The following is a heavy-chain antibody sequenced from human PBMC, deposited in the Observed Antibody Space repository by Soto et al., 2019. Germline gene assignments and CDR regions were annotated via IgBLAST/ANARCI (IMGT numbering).Heavy chain of an antibody. J-gene: IGHJ4*02. CDR1: GGSVSSGSYY. CDR2: IYYSGST. Sequence: QVQLQESGPGLVKPSETLSLTCTVSGGSVSSGSYYWSWIRQPPGKGLEWIGYIYYSGSTNYNPSLRSRGTISVDTSKNQFSLKLSSVTAADTAVYYCARHYYDSSGFDYWGQGTLVTVSS. D-gene: IGHD3-22*01. CDR3: ARHYYDSSGFDY. V-gene: IGHV4-61*01.